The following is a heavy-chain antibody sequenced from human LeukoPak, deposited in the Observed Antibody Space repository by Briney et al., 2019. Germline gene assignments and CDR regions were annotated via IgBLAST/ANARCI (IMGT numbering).Heavy chain of an antibody. V-gene: IGHV1-24*01. Sequence: ASVKVSCKVSGYTLTELSMHWVRQAPGKGLEWMGGFDPEDGETIYAQKFQGRVTITADKSTSTAYMELSSLRSEDTAVYYCARWFRDGYNWDNAFDIWGQGTKVTVSS. J-gene: IGHJ3*02. CDR2: FDPEDGET. CDR1: GYTLTELS. D-gene: IGHD5-24*01. CDR3: ARWFRDGYNWDNAFDI.